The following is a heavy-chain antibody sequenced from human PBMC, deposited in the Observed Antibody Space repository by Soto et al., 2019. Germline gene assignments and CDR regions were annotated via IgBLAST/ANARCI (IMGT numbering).Heavy chain of an antibody. J-gene: IGHJ5*02. CDR3: ARDIVVVVAALYNWFDP. Sequence: ASEKVSCKASGYTFTSYGISWLRQAPVQGLEWMGWISAYNGNTNYAQKLQGRVTMTTDTSTSTAYMELRSLRSDDTAVYYCARDIVVVVAALYNWFDPWGQGTLVTVSS. D-gene: IGHD2-15*01. CDR2: ISAYNGNT. V-gene: IGHV1-18*01. CDR1: GYTFTSYG.